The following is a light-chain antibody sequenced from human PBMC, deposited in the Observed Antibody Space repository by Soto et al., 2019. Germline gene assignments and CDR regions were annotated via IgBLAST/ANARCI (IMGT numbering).Light chain of an antibody. CDR3: QQYHNWPPVT. Sequence: EIVMTQSPATLSVSPGESATLSCTASQSVSSNLAWYQHKPGQAPRLLLYTASTRATGIPARFSGSGSETAFTLTISGLQSEDVAVYYCQQYHNWPPVTFGPGTKLEIK. CDR1: QSVSSN. J-gene: IGKJ2*01. CDR2: TAS. V-gene: IGKV3-15*01.